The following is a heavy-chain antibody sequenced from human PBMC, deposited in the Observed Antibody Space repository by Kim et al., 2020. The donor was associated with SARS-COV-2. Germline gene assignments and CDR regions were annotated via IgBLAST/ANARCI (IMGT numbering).Heavy chain of an antibody. J-gene: IGHJ5*02. CDR1: GFSFSSYG. D-gene: IGHD6-13*01. CDR3: AREASVAGDPDNWFDP. CDR2: IWADGSEK. Sequence: GGSLRLSCAASGFSFSSYGMHWARQAPGKGLEWVAVIWADGSEKFHTDSVRGRFAISRDNSMDTLYLQMNSLRVEDTAVYYCAREASVAGDPDNWFDPWGQGTLVTVSS. V-gene: IGHV3-33*01.